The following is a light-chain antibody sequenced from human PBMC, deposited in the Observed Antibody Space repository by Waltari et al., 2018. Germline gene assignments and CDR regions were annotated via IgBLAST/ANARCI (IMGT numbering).Light chain of an antibody. CDR2: KAS. CDR3: QLYNRYSYT. Sequence: DVQMTQSPSTLSASVGDRVTITCRASQSISWLAWYQQRPGKAPKLLLYKASSLESGVPSRFSGSGSGTEFTLTISSLQPDDFATYYCQLYNRYSYTFGQGTKLENK. V-gene: IGKV1-5*03. CDR1: QSISW. J-gene: IGKJ2*01.